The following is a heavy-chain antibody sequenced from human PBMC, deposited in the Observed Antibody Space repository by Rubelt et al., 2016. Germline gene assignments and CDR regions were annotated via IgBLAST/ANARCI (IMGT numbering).Heavy chain of an antibody. CDR2: IHYSGNT. CDR3: ARHRGPDGNWFDP. D-gene: IGHD1-14*01. J-gene: IGHJ5*02. V-gene: IGHV4-59*08. CDR1: GGSTSGYY. Sequence: QVQLQESGPGLVKPSGTLSLTCTVSGGSTSGYYWSWIRQPPGKGPEWIGYIHYSGNTNYNPYLRSRVTILLDRSKNQFSLRLTSVTAADTAFYYCARHRGPDGNWFDPWGQGTLVTVSS.